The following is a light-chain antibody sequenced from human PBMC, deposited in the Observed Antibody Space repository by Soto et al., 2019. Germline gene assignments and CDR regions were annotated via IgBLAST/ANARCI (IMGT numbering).Light chain of an antibody. CDR1: QSVSSSY. CDR2: GAS. V-gene: IGKV3-20*01. Sequence: EIVLTQSPGTLSLSPGERATLSCRASQSVSSSYLAWYHQKPGQAPRLLIYGASSRATGIPDRFSGSGSGTDFTLTISRLEPEDFAVYYCQHYVTWPLTFGGGTKVE. J-gene: IGKJ4*01. CDR3: QHYVTWPLT.